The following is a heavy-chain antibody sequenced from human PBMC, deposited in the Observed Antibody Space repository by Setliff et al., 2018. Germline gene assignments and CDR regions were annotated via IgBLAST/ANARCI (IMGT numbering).Heavy chain of an antibody. D-gene: IGHD2-15*01. CDR2: INPSGSIT. V-gene: IGHV1-69*04. J-gene: IGHJ6*03. Sequence: GASVKVSCKASGGTFSNYGVSWVRQAPGQGLEWMGIINPSGSITTYAQKFQGRVTIITDESISTAYMELRRLKSDDTAVYYCARGEHIVSGDFYHYIDVWGKGTTVTVSS. CDR1: GGTFSNYG. CDR3: ARGEHIVSGDFYHYIDV.